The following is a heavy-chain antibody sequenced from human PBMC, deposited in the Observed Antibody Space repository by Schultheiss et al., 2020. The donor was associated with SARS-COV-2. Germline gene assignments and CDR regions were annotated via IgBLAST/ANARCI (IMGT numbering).Heavy chain of an antibody. J-gene: IGHJ3*02. CDR1: GFTFSSYS. D-gene: IGHD5-24*01. CDR3: ARVVERWLQFFDAFDI. V-gene: IGHV3-21*01. CDR2: ISSSSSYI. Sequence: GESLKISCAASGFTFSSYSMNWVRQAPGKGLEWVSSISSSSSYIYYAESVKGRFTISRDNAKNSLYLQMNSLRAEDTAVYYCARVVERWLQFFDAFDIWGQGTMVTVSS.